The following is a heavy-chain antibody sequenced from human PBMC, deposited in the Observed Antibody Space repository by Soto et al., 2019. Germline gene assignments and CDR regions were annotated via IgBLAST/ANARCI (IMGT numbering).Heavy chain of an antibody. J-gene: IGHJ5*02. D-gene: IGHD2-2*02. CDR1: GGTFSSYA. CDR3: ARGASRVQAAITNWFDP. Sequence: VQLVQSGAEVKKPGSSVKVSCKASGGTFSSYAISWVRQAPGQGLEWMGGIIPIFGTANYAQKFQGRVTMTADKSTSTAYMELSSLRSEDTDVYYWARGASRVQAAITNWFDPWGQGTLVTFSS. CDR2: IIPIFGTA. V-gene: IGHV1-69*06.